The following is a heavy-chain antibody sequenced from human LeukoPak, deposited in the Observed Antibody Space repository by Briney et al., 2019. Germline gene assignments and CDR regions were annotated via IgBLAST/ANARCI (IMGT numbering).Heavy chain of an antibody. CDR1: GFTFSTYA. CDR3: AKPRDFYYYMDV. V-gene: IGHV3-23*01. CDR2: ISAIGGST. Sequence: GGSLRLSCAASGFTFSTYARSWVRQAPGKGLEWVSTISAIGGSTYYADSVKGRFTISRDNSKSTLYLQMNSLGAEDTAVYYCAKPRDFYYYMDVWGKGTTVIVSS. J-gene: IGHJ6*03.